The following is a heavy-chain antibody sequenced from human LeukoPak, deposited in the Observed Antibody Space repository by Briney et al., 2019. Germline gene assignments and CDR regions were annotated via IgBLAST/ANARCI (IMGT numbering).Heavy chain of an antibody. CDR2: IYYSGST. V-gene: IGHV4-39*07. J-gene: IGHJ4*02. CDR1: GGSISSSSYY. Sequence: SETLSLTCTVSGGSISSSSYYWGWIRQPPGKGLEWIGSIYYSGSTYYNPSLKSRVTISVDTSKNQFSLKLSSVTAADTAVYYCARDADDYGDYWGQRTLVTVSS. CDR3: ARDADDYGDY.